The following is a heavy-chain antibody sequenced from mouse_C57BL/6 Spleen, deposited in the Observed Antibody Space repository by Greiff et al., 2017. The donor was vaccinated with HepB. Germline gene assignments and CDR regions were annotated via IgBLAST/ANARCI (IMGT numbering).Heavy chain of an antibody. CDR2: INPNNGGT. D-gene: IGHD1-1*01. CDR1: GYTFTDYY. J-gene: IGHJ2*01. V-gene: IGHV1-26*01. CDR3: ARRGRSYYFDY. Sequence: EVQLQQSVHELVKPGASVKISCKASGYTFTDYYMNWVKQSHGKSLEWIGDINPNNGGTSYNQKFKGKATLTVDKSSSTAYMELRSLTSEDSAVYYCARRGRSYYFDYWGQGTTLTVSS.